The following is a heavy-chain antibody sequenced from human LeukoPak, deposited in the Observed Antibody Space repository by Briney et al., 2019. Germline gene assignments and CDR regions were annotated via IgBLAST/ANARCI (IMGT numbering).Heavy chain of an antibody. V-gene: IGHV3-11*01. D-gene: IGHD1-26*01. CDR3: AKSLLTTASGTGRAFDI. J-gene: IGHJ3*02. CDR1: KFTFSDHY. CDR2: ISTSGSTI. Sequence: PGGSLRLSCAASKFTFSDHYTSWIRQAPGKGLEWVSYISTSGSTIYYADSVKGRFTISRDNAKNSLYLQMDSLRAEDTAKYYCAKSLLTTASGTGRAFDIWGQGTMVTVSA.